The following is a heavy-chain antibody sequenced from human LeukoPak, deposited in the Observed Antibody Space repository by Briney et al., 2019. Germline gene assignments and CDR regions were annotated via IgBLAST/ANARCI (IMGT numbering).Heavy chain of an antibody. CDR1: GFTFDDYG. V-gene: IGHV3-20*04. CDR3: ARKFSYSSSAYNPHYFDF. Sequence: GGSLRLSCAASGFTFDDYGMSWVRQAPGKGLEWVSGINWNGGSTGYADSVKGRFTISRDNAKNSLYLQMNSLRVEDTAMYYCARKFSYSSSAYNPHYFDFWGQGIQVTVAS. D-gene: IGHD6-6*01. J-gene: IGHJ4*02. CDR2: INWNGGST.